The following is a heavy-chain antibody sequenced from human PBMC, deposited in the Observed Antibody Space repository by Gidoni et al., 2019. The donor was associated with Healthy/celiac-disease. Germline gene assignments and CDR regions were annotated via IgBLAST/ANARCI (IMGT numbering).Heavy chain of an antibody. CDR2: ISSSSSHT. CDR1: GFTFSDYH. V-gene: IGHV3-11*05. Sequence: QVQLVESGGGLVKPGGSLRLSCAASGFTFSDYHMNWIRQAPGKGLEWVSNISSSSSHTNYADSVKGRFTISRDNAKNSVYLQMNSLRAEDTAVYYCARDHEVWRGWFDSWGQGTLVTVSS. D-gene: IGHD1-20*01. J-gene: IGHJ5*01. CDR3: ARDHEVWRGWFDS.